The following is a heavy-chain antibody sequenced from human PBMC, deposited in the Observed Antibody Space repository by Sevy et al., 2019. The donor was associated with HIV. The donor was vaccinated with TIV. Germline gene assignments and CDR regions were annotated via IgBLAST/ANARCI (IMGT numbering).Heavy chain of an antibody. V-gene: IGHV3-15*01. CDR2: IKSKSVGGKT. CDR1: GFTFSNAW. Sequence: GGSLRLSCAASGFTFSNAWMSWVRQAPGKGLEWVGRIKSKSVGGKTDYDAPVKGRFTISSDDSKNTLYLQMNSLKTGETAVYYCTTGDFTRYCSSTSCYFDYWGQGTLVTVSS. J-gene: IGHJ4*02. D-gene: IGHD2-2*01. CDR3: TTGDFTRYCSSTSCYFDY.